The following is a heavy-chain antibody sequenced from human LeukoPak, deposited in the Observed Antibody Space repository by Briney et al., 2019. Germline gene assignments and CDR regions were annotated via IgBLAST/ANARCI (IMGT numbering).Heavy chain of an antibody. CDR2: ISRNSGSI. CDR3: AKDRAYCTNGVCHYYYYYGMDV. V-gene: IGHV3-9*01. J-gene: IGHJ6*02. D-gene: IGHD2-8*01. CDR1: GFTFDDYA. Sequence: HPGGSLRLSCAASGFTFDDYAMHWVRQAPGKGLEWVSGISRNSGSIGYADSVKGRFTISRDNAKNSLYLQMNSLRAEDTALYYCAKDRAYCTNGVCHYYYYYGMDVWGQGTTVTVSS.